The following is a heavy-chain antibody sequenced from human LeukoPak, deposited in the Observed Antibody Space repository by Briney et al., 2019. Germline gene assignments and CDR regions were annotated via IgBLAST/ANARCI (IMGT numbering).Heavy chain of an antibody. D-gene: IGHD1-14*01. CDR2: ISAYNGNT. J-gene: IGHJ4*02. Sequence: XSVKVXXKASGYTFTSYGISWVRQAPGQGLEWMGWISAYNGNTNYAQKLQGRITMTTDTSTSTAYMELRSLRYDDTAVYYCARGRTIDYWGQGTLVTVSS. CDR3: ARGRTIDY. V-gene: IGHV1-18*01. CDR1: GYTFTSYG.